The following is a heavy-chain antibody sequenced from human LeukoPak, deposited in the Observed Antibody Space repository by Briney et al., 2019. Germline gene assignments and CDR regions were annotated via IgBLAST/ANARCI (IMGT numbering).Heavy chain of an antibody. CDR2: IYSGGNT. J-gene: IGHJ4*02. Sequence: PGGSLRLSCAAPGFTVSINYMSWVHQAPGKGLEWVSVIYSGGNTYYADSVKGRFTISRDNSKNTVYLQMNSLRAEDTAVYYCARGETSSYDYWGQGTLVTVSS. CDR1: GFTVSINY. CDR3: ARGETSSYDY. D-gene: IGHD2-2*01. V-gene: IGHV3-53*01.